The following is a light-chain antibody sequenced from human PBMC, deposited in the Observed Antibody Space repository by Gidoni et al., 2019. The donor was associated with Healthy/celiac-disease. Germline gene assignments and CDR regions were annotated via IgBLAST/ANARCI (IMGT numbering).Light chain of an antibody. V-gene: IGLV1-51*01. J-gene: IGLJ3*02. Sequence: TPPPSVSAAPGQKVTLSCSGSSFNIGNNYVAWYQQLPGTDPKLLIYDNNKRPSGIPDRFSGSKSGTSATLGITGLQTGDEADYYCGTWDSSLSGVFGGGTKLTVL. CDR2: DNN. CDR3: GTWDSSLSGV. CDR1: SFNIGNNY.